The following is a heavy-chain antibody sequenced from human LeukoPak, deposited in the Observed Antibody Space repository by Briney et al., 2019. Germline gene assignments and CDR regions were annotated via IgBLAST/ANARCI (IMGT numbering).Heavy chain of an antibody. Sequence: SETLSLTCAVYGGSFSGYYWSWIRQPPGKGLEWIGEINHSGSTNYNPSLKSRVTIPVDTSKNQFSLKLSSVTAADTAVYYCARWREYALDYWGQGTLVTVSS. CDR2: INHSGST. D-gene: IGHD2-2*01. CDR3: ARWREYALDY. J-gene: IGHJ4*02. V-gene: IGHV4-34*01. CDR1: GGSFSGYY.